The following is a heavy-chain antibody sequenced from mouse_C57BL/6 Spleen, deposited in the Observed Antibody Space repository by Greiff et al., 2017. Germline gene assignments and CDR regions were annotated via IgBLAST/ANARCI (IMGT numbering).Heavy chain of an antibody. J-gene: IGHJ3*01. CDR2: IYPGDGDT. Sequence: QVQLQQSGPELVKPGASVKISCKASGYAFSSSWMNWVKQRPGKGLEWIGRIYPGDGDTNYNGKFKGKATLTADKSSSTAYMQLSSLTSEDSAVYFCARGANRGFAYWGQGTLVTVSA. CDR3: ARGANRGFAY. CDR1: GYAFSSSW. V-gene: IGHV1-82*01. D-gene: IGHD4-1*01.